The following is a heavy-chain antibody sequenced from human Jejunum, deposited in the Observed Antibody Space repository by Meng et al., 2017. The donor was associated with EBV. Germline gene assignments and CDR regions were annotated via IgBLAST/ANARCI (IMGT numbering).Heavy chain of an antibody. D-gene: IGHD3-16*02. Sequence: EVKWGESGGGWVKPGGSLRVSCAASGFTCSSYSMNWVRPAPGKGLEWVSYISSGSSFIYYADSVKGRFTISRDDAKNSLFLQLNSLRAEDTAVYYCVRDSSFNVHWGQGTLVTVSS. V-gene: IGHV3-21*02. CDR1: GFTCSSYS. CDR2: ISSGSSFI. J-gene: IGHJ4*02. CDR3: VRDSSFNVH.